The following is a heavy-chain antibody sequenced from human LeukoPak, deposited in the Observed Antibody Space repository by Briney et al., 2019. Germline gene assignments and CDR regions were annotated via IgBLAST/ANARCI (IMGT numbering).Heavy chain of an antibody. CDR1: GFTVSSNY. CDR2: IYGDYIDNT. J-gene: IGHJ4*02. CDR3: AAYYDFWSGYNSPLDY. D-gene: IGHD3-3*01. Sequence: HPGGSLRLSCAASGFTVSSNYMNWVRQAPGKGLEWVSVIYGDYIDNTYYADSVKGRFTISRDNSKNTLYLQMNSLRAEDTAVYYCAAYYDFWSGYNSPLDYWGQGTLVTVSS. V-gene: IGHV3-53*01.